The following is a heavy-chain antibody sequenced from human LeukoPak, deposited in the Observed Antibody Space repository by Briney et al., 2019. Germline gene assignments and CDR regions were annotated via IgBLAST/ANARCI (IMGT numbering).Heavy chain of an antibody. V-gene: IGHV4-61*02. J-gene: IGHJ6*03. Sequence: PSETLSLTCTVSGGSISSGSYYWSWIRQPAGKGLEWIVRIYTSGSTNHNPSLKSRVTISVDTSKNQFSLKLSSVTAADTAVYYCARGTPKVYYYYYMDVWGKGTTVTVSS. D-gene: IGHD2-15*01. CDR3: ARGTPKVYYYYYMDV. CDR1: GGSISSGSYY. CDR2: IYTSGST.